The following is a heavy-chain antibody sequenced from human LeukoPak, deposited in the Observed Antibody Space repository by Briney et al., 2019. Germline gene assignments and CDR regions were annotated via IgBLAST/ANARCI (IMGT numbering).Heavy chain of an antibody. CDR1: GFTFSSYS. D-gene: IGHD5-18*01. CDR3: ARVMDTAMVGGAFDI. Sequence: GGSLRLSCAASGFTFSSYSMNWVRQAPGKGLEWVSSISSSSSYIYYADSVKGRFTISRDNAKNSLYLQMNSLRAEDTAVYYCARVMDTAMVGGAFDIWGQGTMVTVSS. CDR2: ISSSSSYI. V-gene: IGHV3-21*01. J-gene: IGHJ3*02.